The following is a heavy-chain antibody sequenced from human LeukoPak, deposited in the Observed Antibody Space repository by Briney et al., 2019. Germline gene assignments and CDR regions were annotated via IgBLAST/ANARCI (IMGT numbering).Heavy chain of an antibody. CDR2: ISAYNGDT. CDR3: ARGYCSGGSCQKFDY. D-gene: IGHD2-15*01. V-gene: IGHV1-18*01. CDR1: GYTFTSYG. Sequence: PSVKVSCKASGYTFTSYGISWVRQAPGQGLEWMGWISAYNGDTNYAQKLQGRVTVTTDTSTSTAYMELRSLRSDDTAVYYCARGYCSGGSCQKFDYWGQGTLVTVSS. J-gene: IGHJ4*02.